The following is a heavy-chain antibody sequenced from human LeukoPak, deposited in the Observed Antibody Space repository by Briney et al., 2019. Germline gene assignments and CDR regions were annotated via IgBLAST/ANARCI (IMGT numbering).Heavy chain of an antibody. J-gene: IGHJ4*02. Sequence: SVKVSCKAPGGTFSSYAISWVRQAPGQGLEWMGGIIPIFGTANYAQKFQGRVTITTDESTSTAYMELSSLRSEDTAVYYCARFVGLYGDYHPHFDYWGQGTLVTVSS. D-gene: IGHD4-17*01. CDR3: ARFVGLYGDYHPHFDY. CDR1: GGTFSSYA. V-gene: IGHV1-69*05. CDR2: IIPIFGTA.